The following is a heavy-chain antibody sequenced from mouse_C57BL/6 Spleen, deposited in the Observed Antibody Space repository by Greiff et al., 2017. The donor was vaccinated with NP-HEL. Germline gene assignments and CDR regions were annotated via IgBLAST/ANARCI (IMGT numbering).Heavy chain of an antibody. CDR3: AGLTGTG. CDR2: IYPGDGDT. Sequence: QVQLQQSGPELVKPGASVKISCKASGYAFSSSWMNWVKQRPGKGLEWIGRIYPGDGDTNYNGKFKGKATLTADKSSSTAYMQLSSLTSEDSAVYFCAGLTGTGWGQGTTLTVSS. D-gene: IGHD4-1*01. V-gene: IGHV1-82*01. J-gene: IGHJ2*01. CDR1: GYAFSSSW.